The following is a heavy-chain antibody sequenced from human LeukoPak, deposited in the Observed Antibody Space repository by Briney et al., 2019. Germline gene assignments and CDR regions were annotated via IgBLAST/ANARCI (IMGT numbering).Heavy chain of an antibody. Sequence: GGSLRLSCTASGFTVSSNYMNWVRQAPGKGLEWVSIIYSGGTSYYTDSVKGRFTISGDNSKNTLYLQMNSLRAEDTAVYYCARGYCSGGSCHSGWFDPWGQGTLVTVSS. D-gene: IGHD2-15*01. CDR1: GFTVSSNY. J-gene: IGHJ5*02. CDR3: ARGYCSGGSCHSGWFDP. V-gene: IGHV3-53*01. CDR2: IYSGGTS.